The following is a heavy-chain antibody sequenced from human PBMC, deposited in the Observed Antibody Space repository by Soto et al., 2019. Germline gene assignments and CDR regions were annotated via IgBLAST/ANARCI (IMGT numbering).Heavy chain of an antibody. CDR2: IWYDGSNK. D-gene: IGHD3-10*01. J-gene: IGHJ6*03. Sequence: GGSLRLSCAASGFTFSSYGMHWVRQAPGKGLEWVAVIWYDGSNKYYADSVKGRFIISRDNSKNTLYLQMNSLRAEDTAVYYCARDARSVKRSLYYYYYMDVWGKGTTVTVSS. V-gene: IGHV3-33*01. CDR1: GFTFSSYG. CDR3: ARDARSVKRSLYYYYYMDV.